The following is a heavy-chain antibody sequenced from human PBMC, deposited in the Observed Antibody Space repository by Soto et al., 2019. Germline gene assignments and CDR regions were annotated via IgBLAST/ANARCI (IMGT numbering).Heavy chain of an antibody. CDR3: AGRYCSGGSCYPRNWFDP. D-gene: IGHD2-15*01. CDR2: IIPIFGTA. J-gene: IGHJ5*02. CDR1: GGPFSSYA. Sequence: QVQLVQSGAEVKKPGSSVKVSCKASGGPFSSYAISWVRQAPGQGLEWMGGIIPIFGTANYAQKFQGRVTITADESTSTAYMELSSLRSEDTAVYYCAGRYCSGGSCYPRNWFDPWGQGTLVTVSS. V-gene: IGHV1-69*12.